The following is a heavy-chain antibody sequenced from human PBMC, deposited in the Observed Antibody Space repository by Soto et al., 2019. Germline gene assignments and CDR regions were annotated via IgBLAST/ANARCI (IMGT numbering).Heavy chain of an antibody. CDR1: GGSVSSGTYY. CDR2: ISYSGST. J-gene: IGHJ6*02. D-gene: IGHD2-21*02. Sequence: SETLSLTCTVSGGSVSSGTYYWSWIRQPPGKGLEWIGYISYSGSTNYNPSLKSRVTISVDTSKNQFSLKLSSVTAADTAVYYCARDLWGYCGTDCYPLDVWGQGTTVTVSS. V-gene: IGHV4-61*01. CDR3: ARDLWGYCGTDCYPLDV.